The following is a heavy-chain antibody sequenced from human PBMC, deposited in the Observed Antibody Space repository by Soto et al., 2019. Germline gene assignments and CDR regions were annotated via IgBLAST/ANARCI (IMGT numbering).Heavy chain of an antibody. V-gene: IGHV3-11*04. CDR1: GFSFSDYY. CDR3: ARAPRMAPFDI. CDR2: ISTSGSTL. Sequence: PGGSLRLSCAASGFSFSDYYMSWIRQAPGKGLEWISYISTSGSTLYYADSVKGRFTISRDNAKNSLYLQMNSLRAEDTALYFCARAPRMAPFDIWGQGTMVTVSS. J-gene: IGHJ3*02.